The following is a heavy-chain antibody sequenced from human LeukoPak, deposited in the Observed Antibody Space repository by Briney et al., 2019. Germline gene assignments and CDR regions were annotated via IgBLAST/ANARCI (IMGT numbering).Heavy chain of an antibody. J-gene: IGHJ6*03. CDR3: AREGVRCSSTSCYRYGDYYYYYYMDV. V-gene: IGHV1-69*13. D-gene: IGHD2-2*01. CDR1: GGTFSSYA. Sequence: EASVKVSCKASGGTFSSYAISWVRQAPGQGLEWMGGIIPIFGTANYAQKFQGRVTFTADESTSTAYMELSSLRSEDTAVYYCAREGVRCSSTSCYRYGDYYYYYYMDVWGKGTTVTVSS. CDR2: IIPIFGTA.